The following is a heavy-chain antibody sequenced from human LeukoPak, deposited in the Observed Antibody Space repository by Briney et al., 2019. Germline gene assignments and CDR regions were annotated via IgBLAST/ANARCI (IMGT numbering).Heavy chain of an antibody. CDR3: ARGGGLDV. Sequence: GGSLRLSCAASGFPFTVYPTHWVRQAPGKGLEWVSVSSSDETYKFYADSVRGRFTISRDNSKNRLYLQMSDLRAEDTAVYFCARGGGLDVWGQGATVTVSS. J-gene: IGHJ6*02. D-gene: IGHD3-16*01. V-gene: IGHV3-30-3*01. CDR1: GFPFTVYP. CDR2: SSSDETYK.